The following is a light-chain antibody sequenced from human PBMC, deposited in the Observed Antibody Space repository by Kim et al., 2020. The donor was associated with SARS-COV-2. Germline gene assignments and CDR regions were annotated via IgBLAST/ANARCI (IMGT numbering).Light chain of an antibody. V-gene: IGKV3-20*01. CDR3: HQYVSSLWT. Sequence: SPGERAPLTRGASQSVRNSYLTWYQQKPGKAPRLLIYGAASRATGIPERFSGSGSGTDFTLTISRLEPEDSAVYYCHQYVSSLWTFGQGTKVDIK. CDR1: QSVRNSY. J-gene: IGKJ1*01. CDR2: GAA.